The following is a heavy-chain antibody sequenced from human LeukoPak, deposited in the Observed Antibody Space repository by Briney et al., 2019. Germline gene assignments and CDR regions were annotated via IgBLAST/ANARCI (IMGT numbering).Heavy chain of an antibody. CDR1: GFTFSDYY. J-gene: IGHJ4*02. D-gene: IGHD2-15*01. CDR3: ARWVRYCSGGSCQYYFDY. CDR2: ISISGSTI. V-gene: IGHV3-11*01. Sequence: PGGSLRLSCAASGFTFSDYYMSWIRQAPGKGLEWVSYISISGSTIYYADSVKGRFTISRDNAKNSLYLQMNSLRAEDTAVYYCARWVRYCSGGSCQYYFDYWGQGTLVTVSS.